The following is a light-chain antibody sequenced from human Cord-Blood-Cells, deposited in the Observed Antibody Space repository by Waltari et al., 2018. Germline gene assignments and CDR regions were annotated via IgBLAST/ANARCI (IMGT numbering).Light chain of an antibody. CDR1: SSDVGGYNY. CDR3: SSYTSSSTLP. J-gene: IGLJ1*01. Sequence: QSALPQPASVSGSPGQSITITCTGTSSDVGGYNYVYWYQQHPGKAPKLMIYDVSNRPSGVSKRFSASKSGNTASLTISGLQAEDEADYYCSSYTSSSTLPFGTGTKVTVL. CDR2: DVS. V-gene: IGLV2-14*01.